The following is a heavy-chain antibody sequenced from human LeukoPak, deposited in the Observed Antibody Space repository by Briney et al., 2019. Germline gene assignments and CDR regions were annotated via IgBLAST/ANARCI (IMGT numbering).Heavy chain of an antibody. CDR3: ARDGSAGIWGH. J-gene: IGHJ4*02. V-gene: IGHV3-48*03. CDR2: MSSGGSTI. D-gene: IGHD3-10*01. CDR1: GFTFSSYE. Sequence: PGGSLRLSCAASGFTFSSYEMNRVRQAPGKGLEWVSYMSSGGSTIYYADSVKGRFTISRDNAKNSLYLQMNSLRAEDTAAYYCARDGSAGIWGHWGQGTLVTVSS.